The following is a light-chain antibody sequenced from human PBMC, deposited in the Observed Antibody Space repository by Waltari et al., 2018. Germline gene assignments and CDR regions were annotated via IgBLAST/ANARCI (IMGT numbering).Light chain of an antibody. Sequence: QSALTQPASVSGSPGQSITISCPGTSSDVGGYNHASWYQQTPGKAPKLLIYDVTKRPLGVSNRYSGSKYGNTASLTISGLQAEDEAVYYCAAWDDSLSGWVFGGGTKVTVL. J-gene: IGLJ3*02. CDR1: SSDVGGYNH. CDR2: DVT. V-gene: IGLV2-14*01. CDR3: AAWDDSLSGWV.